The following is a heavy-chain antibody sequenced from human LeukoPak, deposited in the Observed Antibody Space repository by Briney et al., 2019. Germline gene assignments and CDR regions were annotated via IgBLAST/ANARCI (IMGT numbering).Heavy chain of an antibody. CDR2: IQTNEGT. J-gene: IGHJ5*02. Sequence: SETLSLTCSASGGSISTYYWSWIRQPAGKGLEWIGRIQTNEGTIYNPSLKSRISMSVDTSKNQFSLKMTSVTAADTAVYYCARDMAVAPYNWFDPWGKGTLVTVSS. CDR3: ARDMAVAPYNWFDP. V-gene: IGHV4-4*07. D-gene: IGHD6-19*01. CDR1: GGSISTYY.